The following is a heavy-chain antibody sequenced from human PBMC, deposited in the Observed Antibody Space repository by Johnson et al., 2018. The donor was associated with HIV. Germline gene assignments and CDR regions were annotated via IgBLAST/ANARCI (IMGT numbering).Heavy chain of an antibody. D-gene: IGHD6-19*01. V-gene: IGHV3-74*02. Sequence: EVQLVESGGGLVQPGGSLRLSCAASGFTVSSNYMSWVRQATGKGLVWVSRINSDGSSTSYADSVKGRFTISRDNAKNTLYLQMNSLRAEDTDVYYCARGKKQWLDEDAFDIWGQGTMVTVSS. CDR3: ARGKKQWLDEDAFDI. J-gene: IGHJ3*02. CDR2: INSDGSST. CDR1: GFTVSSNY.